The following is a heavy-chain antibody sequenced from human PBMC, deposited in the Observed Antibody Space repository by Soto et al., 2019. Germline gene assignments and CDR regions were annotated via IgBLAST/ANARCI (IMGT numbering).Heavy chain of an antibody. CDR1: GGSFSGYY. D-gene: IGHD6-6*01. Sequence: QVQLQQWGAGLLKPSETLSLTCAVYGGSFSGYYWSWIRQPPGKGLEWIGEINHSGSTNYNPSLKSRVTISVDTSKNQFSLKLSSVTAAGTAVYYCARTKIAARLGGMDVWGQGTTVTVSS. J-gene: IGHJ6*02. V-gene: IGHV4-34*01. CDR3: ARTKIAARLGGMDV. CDR2: INHSGST.